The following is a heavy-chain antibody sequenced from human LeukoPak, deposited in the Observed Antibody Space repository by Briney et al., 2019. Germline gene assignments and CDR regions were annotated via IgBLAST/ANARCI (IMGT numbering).Heavy chain of an antibody. CDR2: ISYDGSNK. Sequence: GGSLRLSCAASGFTFSSYAMHWVRQAPGKGLEWVAVISYDGSNKYYADSVKGRFTISRDNSKNTLYLQMNSLRAEDTAVYYCAKGPAMAVFDYWGQGTLVTVSS. CDR1: GFTFSSYA. CDR3: AKGPAMAVFDY. J-gene: IGHJ4*02. D-gene: IGHD5-18*01. V-gene: IGHV3-30-3*01.